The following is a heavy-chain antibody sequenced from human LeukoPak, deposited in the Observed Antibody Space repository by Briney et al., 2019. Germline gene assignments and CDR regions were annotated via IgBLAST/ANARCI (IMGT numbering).Heavy chain of an antibody. V-gene: IGHV4-34*01. J-gene: IGHJ6*02. Sequence: SETLSLTCAVYGGSFSGYYWSWVRQPPGKGLEWIGEINHRGSTNYNPSLKSRVTISVDTSKNRFSLRLNSVTAADTAVYYCARAKVVLGTFYYSHAMDVWGHGTMVTVSS. CDR1: GGSFSGYY. CDR3: ARAKVVLGTFYYSHAMDV. D-gene: IGHD2-15*01. CDR2: INHRGST.